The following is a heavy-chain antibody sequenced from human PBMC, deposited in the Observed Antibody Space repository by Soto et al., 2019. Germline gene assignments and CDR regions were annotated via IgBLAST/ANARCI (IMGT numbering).Heavy chain of an antibody. CDR1: RGTFGSCV. CDR3: ATSSVSRLLNYWYFDL. Sequence: SVKVSWKASRGTFGSCVMRWVRQSPGQGLEWMGGIIPIFGTANYAQQFQGRVTITADESTSTAYMELSSLRSEDTAVYYCATSSVSRLLNYWYFDLWGRGTLVTVSS. CDR2: IIPIFGTA. J-gene: IGHJ2*01. D-gene: IGHD2-8*01. V-gene: IGHV1-69*13.